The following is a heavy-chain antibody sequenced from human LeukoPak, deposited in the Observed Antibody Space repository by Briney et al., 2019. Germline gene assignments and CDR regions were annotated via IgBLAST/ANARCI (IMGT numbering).Heavy chain of an antibody. Sequence: GSLRLSCAASEFSVGSNYMTWVRQAPGKGLEWVSLIYSGGSTYYADSVKGRFTISRDNSKNTLYLQMNSLRAEDTAVYYCARVYGPYYFDYWGQGTLVTISS. J-gene: IGHJ4*02. CDR3: ARVYGPYYFDY. CDR1: EFSVGSNY. V-gene: IGHV3-66*01. CDR2: IYSGGST. D-gene: IGHD2-8*01.